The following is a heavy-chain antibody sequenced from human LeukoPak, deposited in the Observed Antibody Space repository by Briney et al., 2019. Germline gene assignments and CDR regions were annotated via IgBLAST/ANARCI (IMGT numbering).Heavy chain of an antibody. CDR1: GYTLTELS. J-gene: IGHJ4*02. CDR2: FDPEDGEA. V-gene: IGHV1-24*01. D-gene: IGHD3-10*01. Sequence: ASVKVSCKVSGYTLTELSMHWVRQAPGKGLEWMGGFDPEDGEAIYAQKFQGRVTMTEDTSTDTAYMELSSLRSEDTAVYYCATARITMVRGVIDYWGQGTLVTVSS. CDR3: ATARITMVRGVIDY.